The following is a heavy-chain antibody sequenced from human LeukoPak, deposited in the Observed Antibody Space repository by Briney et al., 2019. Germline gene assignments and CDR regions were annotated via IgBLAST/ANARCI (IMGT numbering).Heavy chain of an antibody. CDR1: GFTFSSYG. J-gene: IGHJ4*02. CDR3: ARGFCTSGRCSKYDY. CDR2: IWYDGSNK. Sequence: GRSLRLSCAASGFTFSSYGMHWVRRAPGKGLEWVAVIWYDGSNKYYVDSVKGRFTISRDNSKNTLYLQMNSLRAEDTAVYYCARGFCTSGRCSKYDYWGQGTLVTVSS. V-gene: IGHV3-33*01. D-gene: IGHD2-15*01.